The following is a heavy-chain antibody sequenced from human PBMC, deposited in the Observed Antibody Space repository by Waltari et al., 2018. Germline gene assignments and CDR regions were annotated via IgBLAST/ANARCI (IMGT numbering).Heavy chain of an antibody. CDR2: INHSGST. CDR1: GGSFSGYY. J-gene: IGHJ4*02. Sequence: QVQLQQWGAGLLKPSETLSLTCAVYGGSFSGYYWSWHRQPPGKGLEWIGEINHSGSTNYNPSLKSRVTISVDTSKNQFSLKLSSVTAADTAVYYCATQEITGTTVEDYWGQGTLVTVSS. V-gene: IGHV4-34*01. D-gene: IGHD1-7*01. CDR3: ATQEITGTTVEDY.